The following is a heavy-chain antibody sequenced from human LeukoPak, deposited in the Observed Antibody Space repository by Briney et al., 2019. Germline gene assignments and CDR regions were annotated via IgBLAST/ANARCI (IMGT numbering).Heavy chain of an antibody. D-gene: IGHD3-10*01. CDR2: IFSSGTT. CDR3: ARGGGNTYYNWFDS. CDR1: SDSVNSYY. Sequence: SETLSLTCTVSSDSVNSYYWSWIRQPAGKGLEWIGRIFSSGTTNYNPSLKSRVPMSRDTSKNQFSLKLSSVTAADSAVFYCARGGGNTYYNWFDSWGQGTLVTVPS. J-gene: IGHJ5*01. V-gene: IGHV4-4*07.